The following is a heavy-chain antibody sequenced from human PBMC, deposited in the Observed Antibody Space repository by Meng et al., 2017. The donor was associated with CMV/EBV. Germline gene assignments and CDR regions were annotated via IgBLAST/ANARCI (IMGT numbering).Heavy chain of an antibody. J-gene: IGHJ6*02. V-gene: IGHV3-15*01. D-gene: IGHD2-2*03. CDR1: GFTFSNAW. CDR2: IKSKTDGGTT. Sequence: GESLKISCAASGFTFSNAWRSGVRQAPGRGLEWGGRIKSKTDGGTTDNAAPVKGRFTISRDDSKNTLYLQMNSLKTEDTAVYYWTNPSPRRRGYCSSTSCPRWYGMDVWGQGTTVTVSS. CDR3: TNPSPRRRGYCSSTSCPRWYGMDV.